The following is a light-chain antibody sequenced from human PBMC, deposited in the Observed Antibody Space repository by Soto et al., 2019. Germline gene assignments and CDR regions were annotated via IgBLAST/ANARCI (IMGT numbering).Light chain of an antibody. Sequence: EIMMSQPPAALSVTPGERATLSCRASKSISYNLAWYHQKPVQAPRVLIYSASTRATGIPARFSGSGSGTEFTLTISSLQSEDFAVYYGQQYNNWPPIACGQG. CDR2: SAS. CDR3: QQYNNWPPIA. V-gene: IGKV3-15*01. J-gene: IGKJ5*01. CDR1: KSISYN.